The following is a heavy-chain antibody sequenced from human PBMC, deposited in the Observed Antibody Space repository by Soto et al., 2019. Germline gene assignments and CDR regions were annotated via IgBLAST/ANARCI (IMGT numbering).Heavy chain of an antibody. Sequence: GASVKVSCKASGYTFSYYGFSWVRQAPGQRLEWMGWISAYNGNTNYAQKVQGRVTMTTDTSTGTAYMELNSLRAEDTAVYYCAKATGHPHHYGMDVWGQATTVTVSS. CDR1: GYTFSYYG. J-gene: IGHJ6*02. CDR3: AKATGHPHHYGMDV. V-gene: IGHV1-18*01. D-gene: IGHD3-10*01. CDR2: ISAYNGNT.